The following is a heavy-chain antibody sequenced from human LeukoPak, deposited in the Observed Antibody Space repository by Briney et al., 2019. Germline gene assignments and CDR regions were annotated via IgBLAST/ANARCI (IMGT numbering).Heavy chain of an antibody. CDR3: ARVISGYSYGFYYYYYYMDV. CDR1: GYTFTSYD. Sequence: ASVKVSCKASGYTFTSYDINWVRQATGQGLEWMGWMNPNSGNTGYAQKFQGRVTITRNTSISTAYMELSSLRSEDTAVYYCARVISGYSYGFYYYYYYMDVWGKGTTVTVSS. CDR2: MNPNSGNT. D-gene: IGHD5-18*01. J-gene: IGHJ6*03. V-gene: IGHV1-8*03.